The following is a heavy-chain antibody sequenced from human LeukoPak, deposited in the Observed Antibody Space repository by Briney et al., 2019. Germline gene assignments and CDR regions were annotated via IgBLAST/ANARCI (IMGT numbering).Heavy chain of an antibody. CDR1: GFTFDDYA. CDR2: ISWNSGSI. Sequence: PGGSLRLSCAASGFTFDDYAMHWVRQAPGKGLEWVSGISWNSGSIGYADSVKGRFTISRGNAKNSLYLQMNSLRAEDTALYYCAKDTRGTYDYFDYWGQGTLVTVPS. D-gene: IGHD3-16*01. J-gene: IGHJ4*02. V-gene: IGHV3-9*01. CDR3: AKDTRGTYDYFDY.